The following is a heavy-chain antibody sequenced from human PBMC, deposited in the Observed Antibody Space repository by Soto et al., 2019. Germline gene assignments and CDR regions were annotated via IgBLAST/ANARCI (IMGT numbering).Heavy chain of an antibody. CDR3: AKRRSGNSVYDY. CDR2: ISGSGGGT. D-gene: IGHD5-12*01. V-gene: IGHV3-23*01. J-gene: IGHJ4*02. Sequence: EVQLLDSGGALVQPGGSLRLSCAASGFPFSSYAMSWVRQAPGKGLEWVSTISGSGGGTYYPDSVKGRFTISRDNSKNTLYLQMDSLRVEDTAVYYCAKRRSGNSVYDYWGQGTLVTVSS. CDR1: GFPFSSYA.